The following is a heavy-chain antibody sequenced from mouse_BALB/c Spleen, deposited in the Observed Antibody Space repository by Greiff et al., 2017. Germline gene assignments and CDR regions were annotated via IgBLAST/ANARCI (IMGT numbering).Heavy chain of an antibody. CDR1: GFTFSDYY. J-gene: IGHJ2*01. D-gene: IGHD1-1*01. CDR2: ISDGGSYT. Sequence: EVKLVESGGGLVKPGGSLKLSCAASGFTFSDYYMYWVRQTPEKRLEWVATISDGGSYTYYPDSVKGRFTISRDNAKNNLYLQMSSLKSEDTAMYYCARGDAYDYFDYWGQGTTLTVSS. V-gene: IGHV5-4*02. CDR3: ARGDAYDYFDY.